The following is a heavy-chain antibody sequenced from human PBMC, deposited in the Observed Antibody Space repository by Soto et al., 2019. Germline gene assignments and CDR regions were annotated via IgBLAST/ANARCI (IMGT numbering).Heavy chain of an antibody. D-gene: IGHD3-3*01. V-gene: IGHV3-23*01. Sequence: GGSLRLSCAASGFTFSSYAMSWVRQAPGKGLEWVSAISGSGGSTYYADSWKGRFTISRDNSKNTLYLQMNSLRAEDTAVYYCAKQRYDFWSGSPSIYYGMDVWGQGTTVTVSS. CDR1: GFTFSSYA. CDR2: ISGSGGST. J-gene: IGHJ6*02. CDR3: AKQRYDFWSGSPSIYYGMDV.